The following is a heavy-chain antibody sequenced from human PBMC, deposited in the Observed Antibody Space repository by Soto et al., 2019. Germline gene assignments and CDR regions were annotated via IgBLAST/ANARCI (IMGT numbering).Heavy chain of an antibody. CDR2: ISSSSSYI. D-gene: IGHD3-22*01. V-gene: IGHV3-21*01. CDR1: GFTFSSYS. Sequence: GGSLRLSCAASGFTFSSYSMNWVRQAPGKGLEWVSSISSSSSYIYYADSVKGRFTISRDNAKNSLYLQMNSLRAEDTAVYYCATPYSSGYHSGMDVWGQGTTVTVSS. J-gene: IGHJ6*02. CDR3: ATPYSSGYHSGMDV.